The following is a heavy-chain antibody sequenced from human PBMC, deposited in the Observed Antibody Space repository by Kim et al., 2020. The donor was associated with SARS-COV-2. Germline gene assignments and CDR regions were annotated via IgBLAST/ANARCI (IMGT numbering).Heavy chain of an antibody. D-gene: IGHD5-18*01. Sequence: TKSGKTEYATSVKGRYTISREDSKSIAYLQMNSLKTEDTAMYYCTVKYNYWGQGALVTVSS. CDR2: TKSGKT. J-gene: IGHJ4*02. V-gene: IGHV3-49*02. CDR3: TVKYNY.